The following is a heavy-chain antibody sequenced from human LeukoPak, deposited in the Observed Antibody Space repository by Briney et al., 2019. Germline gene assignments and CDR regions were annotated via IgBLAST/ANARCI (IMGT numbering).Heavy chain of an antibody. J-gene: IGHJ4*02. CDR3: VRHYYGSDMYCFDY. V-gene: IGHV4-61*02. Sequence: SETLSLTCSVSGGSITSGSYYWSWIRQPAGKGLEWIGRVYTSGSTKYNPSLKSRVSLSVDTSRNQFSLNLTSVTAADTAVYYCVRHYYGSDMYCFDYWGQGTLVTVSS. D-gene: IGHD3-10*01. CDR2: VYTSGST. CDR1: GGSITSGSYY.